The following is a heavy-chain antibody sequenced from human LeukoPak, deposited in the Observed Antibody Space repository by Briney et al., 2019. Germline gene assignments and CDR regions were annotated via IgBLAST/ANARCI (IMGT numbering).Heavy chain of an antibody. CDR3: ARVGGYSGYDYWEDDY. J-gene: IGHJ4*02. D-gene: IGHD5-12*01. CDR2: INTYNGNT. CDR1: GYAFTSYG. V-gene: IGHV1-18*01. Sequence: ASVKVSCKASGYAFTSYGISWVRQAPGQGLEWMGWINTYNGNTNYAQKLQGRVTMTTDTSTSTAYMELRSLRSDDTAVYYCARVGGYSGYDYWEDDYWGQGTLVTVSS.